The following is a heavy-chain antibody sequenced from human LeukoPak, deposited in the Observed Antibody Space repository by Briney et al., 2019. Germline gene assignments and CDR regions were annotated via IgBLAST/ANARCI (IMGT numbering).Heavy chain of an antibody. CDR2: INHSGST. CDR3: ACPSGNHLYSFDY. V-gene: IGHV4-34*01. J-gene: IGHJ4*02. CDR1: GGSFSGYY. Sequence: SETLSLTCAVYGGSFSGYYWSWIRQPPGKGLEWIGEINHSGSTNYNPSLKSRVTISVDTSKNQFSLRLSSVTAADTAVYYCACPSGNHLYSFDYWGQGTLVTVSS. D-gene: IGHD1-14*01.